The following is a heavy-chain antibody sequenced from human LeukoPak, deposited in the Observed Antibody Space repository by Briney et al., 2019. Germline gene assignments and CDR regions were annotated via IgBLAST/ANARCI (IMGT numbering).Heavy chain of an antibody. CDR1: GFTFSSYG. J-gene: IGHJ4*02. V-gene: IGHV3-30*03. Sequence: KPGGSLRLSCVVSGFTFSSYGMHWVRQAPGKGLQWVAVISYDGSNKYYADSVRGRITISRDNSKNTLYLQMNSLRAEDTAVYYCARVSDWGTSGDYWGQGTLVTVSS. CDR2: ISYDGSNK. D-gene: IGHD7-27*01. CDR3: ARVSDWGTSGDY.